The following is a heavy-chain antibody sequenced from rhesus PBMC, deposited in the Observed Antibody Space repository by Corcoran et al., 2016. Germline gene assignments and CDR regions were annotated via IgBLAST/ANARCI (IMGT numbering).Heavy chain of an antibody. D-gene: IGHD4-23*01. CDR1: GGSISDSYR. Sequence: QVQLQESGPGVVKPSETLSLTCAVSGGSISDSYRWSWIRQPPGKGLEWIGYIYGISTSTTYNPSLKSRVTISKDPSKNQFSLKLSSVTAADTAVFYCARVAVTYWYFDLWGPGTPITISS. J-gene: IGHJ2*01. CDR3: ARVAVTYWYFDL. CDR2: IYGISTST. V-gene: IGHV4S10*01.